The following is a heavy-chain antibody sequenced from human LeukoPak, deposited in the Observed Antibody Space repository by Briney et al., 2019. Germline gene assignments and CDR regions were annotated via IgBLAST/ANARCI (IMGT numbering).Heavy chain of an antibody. V-gene: IGHV4-30-2*04. J-gene: IGHJ4*02. Sequence: GSTYYNPSLKSRVTISVDTSKNQFSLKLSSVTAADTAVYYCASTVLRYFDWLSQYYFDYWGQGTLVTVSS. D-gene: IGHD3-9*01. CDR2: GST. CDR3: ASTVLRYFDWLSQYYFDY.